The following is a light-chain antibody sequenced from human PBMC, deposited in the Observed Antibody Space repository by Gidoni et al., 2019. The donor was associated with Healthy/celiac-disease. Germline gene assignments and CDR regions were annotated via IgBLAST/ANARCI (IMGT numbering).Light chain of an antibody. Sequence: QSVFTQPPSVSAAPGQKVTISCSVSSSNIGNNYVSWYQQLPGTAPKLLIYDNNKRPSGMPDRFSGSKSGTSATLGITGLQTGDEADYYCGTWDSSLSAVVFGGGTKLTVL. CDR2: DNN. CDR1: SSNIGNNY. J-gene: IGLJ2*01. V-gene: IGLV1-51*01. CDR3: GTWDSSLSAVV.